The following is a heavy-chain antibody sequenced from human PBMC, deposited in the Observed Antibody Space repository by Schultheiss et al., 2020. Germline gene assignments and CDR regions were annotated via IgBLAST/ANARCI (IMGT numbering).Heavy chain of an antibody. CDR2: INPNSGDT. J-gene: IGHJ6*02. V-gene: IGHV1-2*02. Sequence: GESLKISCKASGYTFTGYYMHWVRQAPGQGLEWMGWINPNSGDTNYAQKFQGRVTMTRDTSISTAYMELSRLRSDDTAVYYCARLAGYCSSTSCSWDYYYGMDVWGQGTTVTVSS. CDR1: GYTFTGYY. D-gene: IGHD2-2*01. CDR3: ARLAGYCSSTSCSWDYYYGMDV.